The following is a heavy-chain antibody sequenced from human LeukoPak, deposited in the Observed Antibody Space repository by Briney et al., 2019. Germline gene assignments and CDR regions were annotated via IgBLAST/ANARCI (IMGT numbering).Heavy chain of an antibody. D-gene: IGHD1-26*01. CDR1: GGSISSSSYY. V-gene: IGHV4-39*07. Sequence: AETLSLTCTASGGSISSSSYYWGWIRQPPGKGLEWIWSIYYSVSTYYIPYLKRRVTISEDTSKNQFSLKLTSVPAADTAVYYCARDYPYSGCYRQYYYYYMDVWGKGTTVTVSS. CDR3: ARDYPYSGCYRQYYYYYMDV. J-gene: IGHJ6*03. CDR2: IYYSVST.